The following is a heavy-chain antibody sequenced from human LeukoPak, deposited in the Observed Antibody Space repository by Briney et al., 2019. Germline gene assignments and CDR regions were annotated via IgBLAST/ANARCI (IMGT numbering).Heavy chain of an antibody. CDR2: ISYDGSNK. CDR3: ANLPL. J-gene: IGHJ4*02. V-gene: IGHV3-30*18. CDR1: GFTFSNYG. Sequence: GRSLRLSCATSGFTFSNYGMHWVRQAPGKGLEWVAVISYDGSNKYYADSVKGRFTISRDNSKNTLYLQMNSLRPGDAAVYYCANLPLWGQGTLVTVSS.